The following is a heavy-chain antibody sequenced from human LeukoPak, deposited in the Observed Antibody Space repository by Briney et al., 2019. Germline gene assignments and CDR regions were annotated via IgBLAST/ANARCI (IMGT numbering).Heavy chain of an antibody. V-gene: IGHV4-30-4*01. D-gene: IGHD3-10*01. Sequence: SQTLSLTCTVSGGSISSGDYYWSWIRQPPGKGLEWIGYIYYSGSTYYNPSLKSRVTISVDTSKNQFSLKLSSVTAADTAVYYCAITRHMVRGVIITPYFDYWGQGTLVTVSS. CDR2: IYYSGST. CDR1: GGSISSGDYY. CDR3: AITRHMVRGVIITPYFDY. J-gene: IGHJ4*02.